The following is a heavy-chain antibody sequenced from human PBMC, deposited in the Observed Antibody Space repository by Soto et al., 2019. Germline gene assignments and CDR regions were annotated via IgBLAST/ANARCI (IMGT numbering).Heavy chain of an antibody. CDR2: ISAYNGNT. CDR1: GYTFTSYG. CDR3: ARDRNYDFWSGYLGPHDAFDI. J-gene: IGHJ3*02. Sequence: ASVQVSCKASGYTFTSYGISWGRTAPGQGLEWMGWISAYNGNTNYAQKLQGRVTMTTDTSTSTAYMELRSLRSDDTAVYYCARDRNYDFWSGYLGPHDAFDIWGQGTMVTVSS. D-gene: IGHD3-3*01. V-gene: IGHV1-18*01.